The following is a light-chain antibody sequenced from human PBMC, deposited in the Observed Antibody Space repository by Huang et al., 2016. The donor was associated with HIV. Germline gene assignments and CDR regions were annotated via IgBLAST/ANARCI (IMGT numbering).Light chain of an antibody. J-gene: IGKJ1*01. CDR1: ETIASNY. CDR2: GAS. Sequence: EVVLTQSPGTLSLSPGKRVALSCRASETIASNYLAWYRQSPGQAPRLIIYGASNRATDTPDRFSGSGSGTDFTLTITKLEPEDSAVYYCQQYGTSPLTFGQGTRVEIK. CDR3: QQYGTSPLT. V-gene: IGKV3-20*01.